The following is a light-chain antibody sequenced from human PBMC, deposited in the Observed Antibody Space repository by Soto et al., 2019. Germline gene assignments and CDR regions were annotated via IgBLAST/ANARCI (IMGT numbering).Light chain of an antibody. V-gene: IGKV3-20*01. J-gene: IGKJ1*01. CDR3: QQYGSSPT. CDR1: QSVSSSY. CDR2: DAS. Sequence: EIVLTQSPGTLSLSPGERATLSCRSSQSVSSSYLAWYQQKPGQAPRLLIYDASSRATGTPDRFSGSGSGTDCTLTISRLEPEEFAVYYCQQYGSSPTFGQGTKVEIK.